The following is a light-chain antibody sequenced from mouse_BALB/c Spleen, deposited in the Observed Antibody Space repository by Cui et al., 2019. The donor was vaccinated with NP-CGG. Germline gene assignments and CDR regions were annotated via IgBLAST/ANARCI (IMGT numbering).Light chain of an antibody. CDR2: GTN. J-gene: IGLJ1*01. Sequence: ALATQESALPTSPGETVTRTCRSSTGAGTTSNYANLVQEKPDNLFTGLIGGTNNRAPGVPARFSGSLIGDKAALTITGAQTEDEAIYFCALWYSNHWVFGGGTKLTVL. CDR3: ALWYSNHWV. V-gene: IGLV1*01. CDR1: TGAGTTSNY.